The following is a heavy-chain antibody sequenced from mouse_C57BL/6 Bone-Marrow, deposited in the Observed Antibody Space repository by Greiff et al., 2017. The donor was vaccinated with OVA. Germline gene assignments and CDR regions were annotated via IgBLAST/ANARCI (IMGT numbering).Heavy chain of an antibody. V-gene: IGHV5-2*01. J-gene: IGHJ1*03. CDR3: ARQGGYWYFDV. CDR2: INRDGGST. CDR1: EYEFPSHD. Sequence: EVKVVESGGGLVQPGESLKLSCESNEYEFPSHDMSWVRKTPEKRLELVAAINRDGGSTYYPDTMERRFTISRDNTKKTLYLQMSSLRSEDTALYYCARQGGYWYFDVWGTGTTVTVSS.